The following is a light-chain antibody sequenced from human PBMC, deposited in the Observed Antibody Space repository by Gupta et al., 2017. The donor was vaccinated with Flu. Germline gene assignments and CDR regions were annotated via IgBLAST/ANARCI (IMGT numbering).Light chain of an antibody. J-gene: IGKJ3*01. CDR2: DGS. V-gene: IGKV3-11*01. Sequence: EIVLTQSPATLSLSPGERATLSCRASQSVSSYLAWYQQKPGQAPTLLIYDGSTRANGIPARFSGSGSGTDFTLTISSREPEDFAVYYCQQRSNWPVTFGHGTKVDIK. CDR3: QQRSNWPVT. CDR1: QSVSSY.